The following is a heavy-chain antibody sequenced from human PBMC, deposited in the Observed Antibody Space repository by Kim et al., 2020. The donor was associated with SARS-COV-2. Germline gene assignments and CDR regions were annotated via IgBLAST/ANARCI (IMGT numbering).Heavy chain of an antibody. J-gene: IGHJ5*02. D-gene: IGHD3-10*01. Sequence: ADSVKGRLTVSRYNSKNTMYLQMNSLRAEDTAIYHCAKDFTVRINTWFDPWGQGTLVTVSS. V-gene: IGHV3-23*01. CDR3: AKDFTVRINTWFDP.